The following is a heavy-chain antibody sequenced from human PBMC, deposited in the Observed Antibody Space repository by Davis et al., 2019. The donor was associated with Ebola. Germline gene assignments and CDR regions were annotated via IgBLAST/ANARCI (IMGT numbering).Heavy chain of an antibody. Sequence: ASVQVSCKASGYTFTSYAMHWVRQAPGQRLEWMGWINAGNGNTKYSQKFQGRVTITRDTSASTAYMELSSLRSEDTAVYYCARAYLMTTVTLGPAYWGQGTLVTVSS. CDR1: GYTFTSYA. J-gene: IGHJ4*02. CDR3: ARAYLMTTVTLGPAY. V-gene: IGHV1-3*01. D-gene: IGHD4-11*01. CDR2: INAGNGNT.